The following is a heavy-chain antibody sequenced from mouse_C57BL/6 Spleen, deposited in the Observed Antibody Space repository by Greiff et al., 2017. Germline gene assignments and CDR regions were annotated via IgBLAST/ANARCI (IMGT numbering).Heavy chain of an antibody. CDR2: ISYDGSN. D-gene: IGHD1-1*01. J-gene: IGHJ1*03. Sequence: DVQLQESGPGLVKPSQSLSLTCSVTGYSITSGYYWNWIRQFPGNKLEWMGYISYDGSNNYNPSLKNRISITRDTSKNQFFLKLNSVTTEDTATYYCARSAITTVGYFDVWGTGTTVTVSS. CDR1: GYSITSGYY. CDR3: ARSAITTVGYFDV. V-gene: IGHV3-6*01.